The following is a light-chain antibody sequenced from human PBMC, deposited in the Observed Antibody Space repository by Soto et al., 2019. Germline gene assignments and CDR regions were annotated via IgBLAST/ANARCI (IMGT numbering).Light chain of an antibody. CDR1: QIINTW. V-gene: IGKV1-5*03. J-gene: IGKJ3*01. CDR2: RAS. CDR3: QQYETYSGT. Sequence: DIQMTQSPSSLSASVGARVTITCRASQIINTWLAWYQQKPGKAPKLVIYRASNLVNGVPSRFSGSGSGTEFTLTISILQPDDFSIYYCQQYETYSGTFGPGTKV.